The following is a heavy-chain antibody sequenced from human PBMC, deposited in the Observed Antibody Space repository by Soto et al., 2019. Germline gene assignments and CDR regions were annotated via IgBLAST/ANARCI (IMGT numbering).Heavy chain of an antibody. Sequence: SETLSLTCTVSGGSMISDYWSWIRQPPGRGLDWIGFIYYAGSTKYNPSLNSRVTISVDTSKNQFSLTVTSVTAADTAVYYCARLNGYCISTNCHGYYGMDVWGQGTTVTVSS. CDR2: IYYAGST. CDR1: GGSMISDY. J-gene: IGHJ6*02. V-gene: IGHV4-59*08. CDR3: ARLNGYCISTNCHGYYGMDV. D-gene: IGHD2-2*03.